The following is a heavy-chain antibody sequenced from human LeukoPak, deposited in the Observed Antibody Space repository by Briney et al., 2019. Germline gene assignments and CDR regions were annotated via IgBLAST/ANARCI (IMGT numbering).Heavy chain of an antibody. J-gene: IGHJ6*03. CDR2: ISNSGTTI. Sequence: GGSLRLSCAASGFTFSTYGMNWVRQATGKGLEWISYISNSGTTISYADSVKGRFTFSRDNAKNSLYLQMNSLRAEDTAVYYCARAGLGYSYGTGYYYYMDVWGKGTTVTVSS. V-gene: IGHV3-48*04. D-gene: IGHD5-18*01. CDR3: ARAGLGYSYGTGYYYYMDV. CDR1: GFTFSTYG.